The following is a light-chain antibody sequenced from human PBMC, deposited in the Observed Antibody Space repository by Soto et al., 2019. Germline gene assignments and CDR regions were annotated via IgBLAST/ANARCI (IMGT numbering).Light chain of an antibody. CDR3: TSFTSSSTWV. CDR1: SSDVGGYNY. CDR2: EVS. V-gene: IGLV2-14*03. Sequence: QSALTQPASVSGSPGQSITISCTGTSSDVGGYNYVSWFQQHPGKAPKLKIYEVSNRPSGVSNRFSGSKSGYTASLTISELQAEDEAEYYCTSFTSSSTWVFGGGTKVTVL. J-gene: IGLJ3*02.